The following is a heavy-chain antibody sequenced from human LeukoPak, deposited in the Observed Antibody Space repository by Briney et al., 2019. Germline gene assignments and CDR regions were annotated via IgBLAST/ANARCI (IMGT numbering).Heavy chain of an antibody. CDR1: GGSISSYY. CDR3: ARAGSADSYYYYMDV. D-gene: IGHD3/OR15-3a*01. Sequence: SETLSLTCTVSGGSISSYYWSWIRQPPGKGLEWIGYIYYSGSTNYNPSLKSRVTISVDTSKNQFPLKLSSVTAADTAVYYCARAGSADSYYYYMDVWGKGTTVTVSS. V-gene: IGHV4-59*01. CDR2: IYYSGST. J-gene: IGHJ6*03.